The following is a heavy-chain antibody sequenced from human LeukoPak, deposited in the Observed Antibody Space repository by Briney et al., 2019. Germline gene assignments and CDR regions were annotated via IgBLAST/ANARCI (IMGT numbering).Heavy chain of an antibody. J-gene: IGHJ4*02. V-gene: IGHV4-59*12. Sequence: SETLSLTCTVSGGSISYYSWTWIRQPPGKGLEWIGHIYYSGSTNYNPSLNKSSLKSRVTMSLDTSKNHFSLKLSSVTAADTAVYYCARDQYYYDSSGYLFDYWGQGTLVTVSS. CDR3: ARDQYYYDSSGYLFDY. CDR2: IYYSGST. CDR1: GGSISYYS. D-gene: IGHD3-22*01.